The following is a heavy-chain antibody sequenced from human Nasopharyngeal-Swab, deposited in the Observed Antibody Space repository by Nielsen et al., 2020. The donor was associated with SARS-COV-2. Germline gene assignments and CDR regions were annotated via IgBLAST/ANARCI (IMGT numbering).Heavy chain of an antibody. CDR1: GFTFNNYG. CDR3: ARRRPILHLGEFSSSFDS. Sequence: GESLKISCTVSGFTFNNYGMHWVRQAPGKGLEWVALISYEGSLKYYADSVKGRFTISRDSSKHTVYLQMNSLRPEDTAVYYCARRRPILHLGEFSSSFDSWGQGTLVTVSS. D-gene: IGHD3-16*01. J-gene: IGHJ4*02. CDR2: ISYEGSLK. V-gene: IGHV3-30*03.